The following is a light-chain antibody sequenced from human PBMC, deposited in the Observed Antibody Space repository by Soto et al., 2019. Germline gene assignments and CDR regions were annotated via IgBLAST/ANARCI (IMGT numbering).Light chain of an antibody. Sequence: EIVMTQSPATLSVSPGERATLSCRASQSVSNNLAWYQQKPGQAPRLLIYGASTRATGIPARFSGSGSGTEFTLTISSLQSEDFAVYYCHQYNNWPSFGPGTKVDIK. CDR2: GAS. J-gene: IGKJ3*01. CDR3: HQYNNWPS. CDR1: QSVSNN. V-gene: IGKV3-15*01.